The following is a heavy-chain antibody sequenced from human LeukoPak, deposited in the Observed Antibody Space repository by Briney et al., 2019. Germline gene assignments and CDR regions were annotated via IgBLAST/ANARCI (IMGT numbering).Heavy chain of an antibody. D-gene: IGHD2-2*02. J-gene: IGHJ5*02. CDR3: AREYRGYCSSTSCYTHSNWFDP. CDR1: GGSISSGSYY. Sequence: SETLSLTCTVSGGSISSGSYYWSWIRQPAGKGLEWIGRIYTSGSTNYNPSLKSRVTISVDTSKNQFSLKLSSVTAADTAVYYCAREYRGYCSSTSCYTHSNWFDPWGQGTLVTVSS. V-gene: IGHV4-61*02. CDR2: IYTSGST.